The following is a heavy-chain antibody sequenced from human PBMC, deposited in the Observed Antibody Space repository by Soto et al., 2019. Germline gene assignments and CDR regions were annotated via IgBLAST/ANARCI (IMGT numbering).Heavy chain of an antibody. Sequence: GGSLRLSCAASGFTFTTAWINWVRQAPGKGLEWVANIKQDGSEIYYVDSVKGRFTISRDHAKNSLFLQMNSLRADDTAMYYCARLSGGSTYFYMDVWAIGATVTVSS. CDR2: IKQDGSEI. CDR3: ARLSGGSTYFYMDV. D-gene: IGHD3-16*02. CDR1: GFTFTTAW. J-gene: IGHJ6*03. V-gene: IGHV3-7*01.